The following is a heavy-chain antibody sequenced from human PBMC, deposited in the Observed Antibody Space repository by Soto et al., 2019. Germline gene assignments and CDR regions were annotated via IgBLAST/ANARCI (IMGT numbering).Heavy chain of an antibody. CDR1: GFTFSSYA. CDR2: ISGSGGST. Sequence: EVQLLESGGGLVQPGGSLRLSCAASGFTFSSYAMSWVRQAPGKGLEWVSAISGSGGSTYYADSVKGRFTISRDNSKNTLYLQMNSLRAEDTAVYYCAKHLDYDSSGQIDYFDPWGQGTLVTVSS. J-gene: IGHJ5*02. CDR3: AKHLDYDSSGQIDYFDP. V-gene: IGHV3-23*01. D-gene: IGHD3-22*01.